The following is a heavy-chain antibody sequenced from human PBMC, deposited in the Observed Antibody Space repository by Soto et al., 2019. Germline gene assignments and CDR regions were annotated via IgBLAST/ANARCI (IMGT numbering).Heavy chain of an antibody. D-gene: IGHD3-3*01. J-gene: IGHJ4*02. Sequence: GGSLSLSCAASGFTFSSYAMSWVRQAPGKGLEWVPAISGSGGSTYYADSVKGRFTISRDNSKNTLYLQMNSLRAEDTAVYYCAKMSYDFWSGKGYFDYWGQGTLVTVSS. CDR1: GFTFSSYA. CDR3: AKMSYDFWSGKGYFDY. V-gene: IGHV3-23*01. CDR2: ISGSGGST.